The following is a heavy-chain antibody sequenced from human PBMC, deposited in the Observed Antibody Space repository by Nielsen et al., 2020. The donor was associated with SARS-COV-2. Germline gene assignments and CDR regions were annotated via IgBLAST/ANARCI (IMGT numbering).Heavy chain of an antibody. V-gene: IGHV1-2*02. CDR1: GYTFTGYY. Sequence: ASVKASCKASGYTFTGYYIHWVRQAPGQGLEWMGSINPYSGGTNYAQKFQGTVTMTRDASISTVYMELTSDDTAVYYCARARATIFGLVMSYGMDVWGQGTTVAVSS. J-gene: IGHJ6*02. D-gene: IGHD3/OR15-3a*01. CDR2: INPYSGGT. CDR3: ARARATIFGLVMSYGMDV.